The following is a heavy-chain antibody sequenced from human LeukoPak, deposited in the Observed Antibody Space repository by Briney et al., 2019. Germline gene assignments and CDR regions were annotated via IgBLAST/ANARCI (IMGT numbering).Heavy chain of an antibody. Sequence: SETLSLTCTVSGGSISSGGYYWSWLRQHPGKGLEWIGYIYYSGSTYYNPSLKSRVTISVDTSKNQFSLKLSSVTAADTAVYYCARDRDYGDYLSWGQGTLVTVSS. CDR2: IYYSGST. V-gene: IGHV4-31*03. D-gene: IGHD4-17*01. CDR3: ARDRDYGDYLS. CDR1: GGSISSGGYY. J-gene: IGHJ5*02.